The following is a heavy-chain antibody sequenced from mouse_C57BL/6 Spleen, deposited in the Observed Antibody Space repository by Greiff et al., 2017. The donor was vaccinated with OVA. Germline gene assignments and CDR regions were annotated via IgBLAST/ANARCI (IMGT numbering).Heavy chain of an antibody. CDR2: IDPANGNN. V-gene: IGHV14-3*01. J-gene: IGHJ2*01. CDR3: ARWGDYDDFDY. D-gene: IGHD2-4*01. Sequence: VQLKQSVAELVRPGASVKLSCTASGFNINNYYMHWVKQRPEQGLEWIGRIDPANGNNKYAPKFQGKATISADTSSNTAYLQLSSLTSEDTAIYYCARWGDYDDFDYWGQGTTLTVSS. CDR1: GFNINNYY.